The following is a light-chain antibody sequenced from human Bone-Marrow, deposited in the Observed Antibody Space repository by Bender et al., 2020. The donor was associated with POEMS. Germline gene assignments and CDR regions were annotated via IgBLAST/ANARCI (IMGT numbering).Light chain of an antibody. Sequence: QSALTQPASVSGSPGQSITISCTGTTSDVGGYNYVSWYQQHPGKAPKMMIYDVINRPSGVSNRFSASKSGNTASLTISGLLPEDEADYYCCSYAGSPTYVIFGGGTRLTVL. CDR1: TSDVGGYNY. CDR3: CSYAGSPTYVI. CDR2: DVI. J-gene: IGLJ2*01. V-gene: IGLV2-14*01.